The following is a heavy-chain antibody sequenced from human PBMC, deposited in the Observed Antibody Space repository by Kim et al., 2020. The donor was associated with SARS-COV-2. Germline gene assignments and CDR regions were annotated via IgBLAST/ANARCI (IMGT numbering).Heavy chain of an antibody. CDR2: ISSSSSTI. D-gene: IGHD3-10*01. V-gene: IGHV3-48*04. CDR3: ARGPMVRGVAVTTKLKNWFDP. J-gene: IGHJ5*02. Sequence: LSLTCAASGFTFSSYSMNWVRQAPGKGLEWVSYISSSSSTIYYADSVKGRFTISRDNAKNSLYLQMNSLRAEDTAVYYCARGPMVRGVAVTTKLKNWFDPWGQGTLVTVSS. CDR1: GFTFSSYS.